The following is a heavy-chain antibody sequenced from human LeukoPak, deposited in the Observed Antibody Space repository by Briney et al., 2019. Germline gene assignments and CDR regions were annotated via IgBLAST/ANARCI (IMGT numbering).Heavy chain of an antibody. CDR2: IIPIFGTA. CDR1: GGTFSSYA. Sequence: GASVKVSCKASGGTFSSYAISWVRQAPGQGLEWMGGIIPIFGTANYAQKFQGRVTITADESTSTAYMELSSLRSEDTAVYYCASDPRIMITFGGVIVNGTRPNYYYGMDVWGQGTTVTVSS. CDR3: ASDPRIMITFGGVIVNGTRPNYYYGMDV. V-gene: IGHV1-69*01. J-gene: IGHJ6*02. D-gene: IGHD3-16*02.